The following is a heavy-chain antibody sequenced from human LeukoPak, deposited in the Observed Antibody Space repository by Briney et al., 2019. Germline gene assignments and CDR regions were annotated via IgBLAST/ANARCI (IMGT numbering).Heavy chain of an antibody. CDR1: GYTLTELS. CDR2: FDPEDGET. D-gene: IGHD3-10*01. J-gene: IGHJ4*02. V-gene: IGHV1-24*01. Sequence: GSSVKVSCKVSGYTLTELSMHWVRQAPGKGLEWMGGFDPEDGETIYAQKFQGRVTMTEDTSTDTAYMELSSLRSEDTAVYYCATSPRLIHYYGSGRSFDYWGQGTLVTVSS. CDR3: ATSPRLIHYYGSGRSFDY.